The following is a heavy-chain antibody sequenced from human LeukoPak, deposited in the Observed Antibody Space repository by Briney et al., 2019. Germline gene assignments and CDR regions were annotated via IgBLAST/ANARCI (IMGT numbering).Heavy chain of an antibody. CDR1: GGSFSGYY. CDR3: ARENYYDSSDSSNYFDY. J-gene: IGHJ4*02. V-gene: IGHV4-34*01. CDR2: INHSGST. Sequence: KPSETLSLTCAVYGGSFSGYYWSWIRQPPGKGLEWIGEINHSGSTNYNPSLKSRVTISVDTSKNQFSLKLSSVTAADTAVYYCARENYYDSSDSSNYFDYWGQGTLVTVSS. D-gene: IGHD3-22*01.